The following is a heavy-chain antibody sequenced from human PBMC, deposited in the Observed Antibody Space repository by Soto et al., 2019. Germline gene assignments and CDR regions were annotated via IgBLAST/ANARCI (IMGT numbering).Heavy chain of an antibody. V-gene: IGHV4-61*01. J-gene: IGHJ6*02. Sequence: QVQLQESGPGLVKPSETLSLTCTVSGVSVNSGNYYWSWIRQTPGKGLEWIGYIYQSGSTRYNPSLKRRFTISLDTSKNTFPLKMSSVTAADTAVYYCASVTIYHSYAMDVWGQGKMVTVSS. CDR3: ASVTIYHSYAMDV. D-gene: IGHD2-2*01. CDR1: GVSVNSGNYY. CDR2: IYQSGST.